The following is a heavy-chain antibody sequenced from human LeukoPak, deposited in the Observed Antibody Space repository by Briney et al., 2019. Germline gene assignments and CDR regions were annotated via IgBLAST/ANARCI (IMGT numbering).Heavy chain of an antibody. Sequence: SETLSLTCAVSGGSISSGGYSWSWIRQPPGKGLEWIGYIYHSGSTYYNPSLKSRVTISVDRSKNQFSLKLSSVTAADTAAYYCASTPYNWNYTPHFDYWGQGTLVTVSS. CDR2: IYHSGST. J-gene: IGHJ4*02. D-gene: IGHD1-7*01. CDR3: ASTPYNWNYTPHFDY. CDR1: GGSISSGGYS. V-gene: IGHV4-30-2*01.